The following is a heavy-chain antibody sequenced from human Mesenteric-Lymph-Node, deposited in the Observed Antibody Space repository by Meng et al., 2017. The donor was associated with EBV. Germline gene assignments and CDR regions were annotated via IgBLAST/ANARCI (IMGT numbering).Heavy chain of an antibody. D-gene: IGHD1-26*01. CDR1: GGSFSNHY. CDR2: INHSGST. V-gene: IGHV4-34*01. CDR3: ARLIVGSLSTFDY. J-gene: IGHJ4*02. Sequence: QRKLQQWGPGLLKPSETLSLTCAFYGGSFSNHYWSWIRHPPGKGLEWIGEINHSGSTSYNPSLKSRVTISVDTAKNQFSLKMSSVTAADTAVYYCARLIVGSLSTFDYWGQGALVTVSS.